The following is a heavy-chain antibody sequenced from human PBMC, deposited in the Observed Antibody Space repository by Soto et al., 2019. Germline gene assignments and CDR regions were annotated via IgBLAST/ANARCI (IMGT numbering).Heavy chain of an antibody. V-gene: IGHV3-23*01. D-gene: IGHD2-8*01. Sequence: EVQLLESGGGMVQPGGSLRLSCAASGITFNNYAMSWVRQPPGKGLEWVSAISGSGTGTFYADSVKGRFTISRDFYKNTVYLQMNSLRAEDTALYYCATRTSIEGWFDPWGQGTLVTVSS. CDR2: ISGSGTGT. CDR1: GITFNNYA. CDR3: ATRTSIEGWFDP. J-gene: IGHJ5*02.